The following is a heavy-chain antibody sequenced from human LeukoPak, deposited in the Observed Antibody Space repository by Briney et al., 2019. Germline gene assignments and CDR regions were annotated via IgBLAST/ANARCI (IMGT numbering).Heavy chain of an antibody. CDR1: GGSFSGYY. Sequence: PSETLSLTCAVYGGSFSGYYWSWIRQPPGKGLEWIGEINHSGSTNYNPSLKSRVTISVDTSKNQFSLKLSSVTAADTAVYYCARGTMVRGVIRGYLGYWGQGTLVTVSS. V-gene: IGHV4-34*01. CDR2: INHSGST. CDR3: ARGTMVRGVIRGYLGY. D-gene: IGHD3-10*01. J-gene: IGHJ4*02.